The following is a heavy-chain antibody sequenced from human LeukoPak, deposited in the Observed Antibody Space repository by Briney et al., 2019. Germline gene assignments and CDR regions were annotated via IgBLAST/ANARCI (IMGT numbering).Heavy chain of an antibody. D-gene: IGHD4-17*01. J-gene: IGHJ4*02. CDR2: INHSGST. V-gene: IGHV4-34*01. CDR3: ARGRRILTVTIKFDY. CDR1: GGSFSGYY. Sequence: SETLSLTCAVYGGSFSGYYWSWIRQPPGKGLEWIGEINHSGSTNYNPSLKSRVTISVDTSKNQFSLKLSSVTAADTAVYNCARGRRILTVTIKFDYWGQGTLVTVSS.